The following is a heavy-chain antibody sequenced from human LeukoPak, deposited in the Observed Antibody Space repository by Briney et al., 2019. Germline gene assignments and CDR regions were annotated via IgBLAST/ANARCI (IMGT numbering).Heavy chain of an antibody. J-gene: IGHJ5*02. Sequence: GGSLGLSCAASGFTFSSYWMSWVRQAPGKGLEWVANIKQDGSEKYYVDSVKGRFTISRDNAKNSLYLQMNSLRAEDTAVYYCARVQRAYDILTGYHSYNWFDPWGREPWSPSPQ. D-gene: IGHD3-9*01. V-gene: IGHV3-7*01. CDR3: ARVQRAYDILTGYHSYNWFDP. CDR1: GFTFSSYW. CDR2: IKQDGSEK.